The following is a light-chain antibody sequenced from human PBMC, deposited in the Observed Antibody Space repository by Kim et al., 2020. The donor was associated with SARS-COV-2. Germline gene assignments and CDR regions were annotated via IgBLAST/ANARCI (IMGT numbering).Light chain of an antibody. CDR3: QHRGDWPGT. Sequence: LSPEERATRSCRASQNIGSYLDWYQQKPGQAPRLLIYDASGRATGISPRFTGSGYGTDFSLTISSLEPEDFAVYYCQHRGDWPGTFGPGTKVDIK. CDR2: DAS. CDR1: QNIGSY. J-gene: IGKJ3*01. V-gene: IGKV3-11*01.